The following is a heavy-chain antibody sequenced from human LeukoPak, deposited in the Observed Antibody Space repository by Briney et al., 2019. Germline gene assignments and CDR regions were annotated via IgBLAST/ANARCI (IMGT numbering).Heavy chain of an antibody. CDR1: GFTFSSYG. CDR2: ISYDGSNK. CDR3: AKEGAEGVAFDI. D-gene: IGHD3-16*01. Sequence: GGSLRLSCAASGFTFSSYGMHWVRQAPGKGLEWVAVISYDGSNKYYADSVKGRFTISRDNSKNTLYLQMNSLRAEDTAVYYCAKEGAEGVAFDIWGQGTMVTVSS. V-gene: IGHV3-30*18. J-gene: IGHJ3*02.